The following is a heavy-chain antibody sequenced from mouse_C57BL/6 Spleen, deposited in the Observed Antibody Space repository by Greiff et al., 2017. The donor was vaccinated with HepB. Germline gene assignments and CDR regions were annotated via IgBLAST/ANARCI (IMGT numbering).Heavy chain of an antibody. CDR1: GYTFTDYE. V-gene: IGHV1-15*01. Sequence: VQLQQSGAELVRPGASVTLSCKASGYTFTDYEMHWVKQTPVHGLEWIGAIDPETGGTAYNQKFKGKAILTADKSSSTAYLELRSLTSEDSAVYYCTRRGFYYYGSSSPWYFDVWGTGTTVTVSS. J-gene: IGHJ1*03. D-gene: IGHD1-1*01. CDR2: IDPETGGT. CDR3: TRRGFYYYGSSSPWYFDV.